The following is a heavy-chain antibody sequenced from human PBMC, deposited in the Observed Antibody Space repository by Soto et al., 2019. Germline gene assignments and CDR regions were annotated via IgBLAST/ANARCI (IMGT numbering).Heavy chain of an antibody. CDR3: AKGVVVDAHYSRHFDY. V-gene: IGHV3-23*01. CDR2: ISGSGGST. CDR1: GFTFSSYA. J-gene: IGHJ4*02. Sequence: EVQLLESGGGLVQPGGSLRLSCAASGFTFSSYAMSWVRQAPGKGLEWVSAISGSGGSTYYADSVKGRFTISRDNSKNTLYLQMNSLRAEDTAVYYCAKGVVVDAHYSRHFDYWGQGTLVTVSS. D-gene: IGHD2-15*01.